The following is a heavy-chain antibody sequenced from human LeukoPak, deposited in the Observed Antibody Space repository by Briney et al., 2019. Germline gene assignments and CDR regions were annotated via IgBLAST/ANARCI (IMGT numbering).Heavy chain of an antibody. V-gene: IGHV4-34*01. D-gene: IGHD3-22*01. CDR3: ARGRRITMIVVVQPFDY. J-gene: IGHJ4*02. CDR1: GGSFSGYY. Sequence: SETLSLTCAVYGGSFSGYYWSWIRQPPGKGLEWIGEINHSGSTNYNPSLKSRVTISVDTSKNQFSLKLSSVTAADTAVYYCARGRRITMIVVVQPFDYWGQGTLVTVSS. CDR2: INHSGST.